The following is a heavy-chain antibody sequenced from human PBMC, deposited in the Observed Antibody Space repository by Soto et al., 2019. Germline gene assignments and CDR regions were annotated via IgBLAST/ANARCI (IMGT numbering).Heavy chain of an antibody. CDR1: GGSISSNYYY. CDR3: ARHRYSYGVYYFDY. J-gene: IGHJ4*02. V-gene: IGHV4-61*05. CDR2: IYYSGST. Sequence: PSETLSLTCTVSGGSISSNYYYWSWIRQPPGKGLEWIGYIYYSGSTNYNPSLTSRVTISVDTSKNQFSLKLSSVTAADTAVYYCARHRYSYGVYYFDYWGQGTLVTVSS. D-gene: IGHD5-18*01.